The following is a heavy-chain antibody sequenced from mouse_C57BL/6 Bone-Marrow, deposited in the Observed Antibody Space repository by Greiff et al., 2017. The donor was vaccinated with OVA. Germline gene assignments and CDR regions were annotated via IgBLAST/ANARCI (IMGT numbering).Heavy chain of an antibody. V-gene: IGHV1-69*01. CDR1: GYTFTSYW. D-gene: IGHD2-5*01. Sequence: VQLQQPGAELVMPGASVKLSCKASGYTFTSYWMHWVKQRPGQGLEWIGEIDPSDSYTNYNQKFKGKATLTVDKSSSTAFMQLSSLTSEDSAVYYCAREGAYYNNYIAYWGQGTLVTVSA. CDR3: AREGAYYNNYIAY. CDR2: IDPSDSYT. J-gene: IGHJ3*01.